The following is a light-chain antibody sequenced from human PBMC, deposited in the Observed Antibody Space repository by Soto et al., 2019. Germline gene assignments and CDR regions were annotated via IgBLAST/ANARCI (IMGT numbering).Light chain of an antibody. CDR2: GAS. CDR1: QSVTSSY. J-gene: IGKJ2*01. V-gene: IGKV3-20*01. CDR3: QQYGSSPYT. Sequence: EIVLTQSPGTLSLSPGEGATLSCRASQSVTSSYLAWYQKKPGQAPRLLIYGASNRANGIPDRFGGSGSGTDFTLTISNLEPEDFAVYYCQQYGSSPYTFGQGTKLEIK.